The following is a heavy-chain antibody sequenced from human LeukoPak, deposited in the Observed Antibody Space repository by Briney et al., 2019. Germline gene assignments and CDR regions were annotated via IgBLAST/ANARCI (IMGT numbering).Heavy chain of an antibody. CDR2: MCPSGRT. CDR3: ARPYYYDSRIDP. D-gene: IGHD3-22*01. V-gene: IGHV4-59*08. CDR1: NDSISSYC. Sequence: SETLSLTCTVSNDSISSYCCSWVRQPPGKGLEWIGFMCPSGRTDYNPPLKSRVTMSADTSKNQLSLKLSSVTAADTAVYYCARPYYYDSRIDPWGQGILVTVSS. J-gene: IGHJ5*02.